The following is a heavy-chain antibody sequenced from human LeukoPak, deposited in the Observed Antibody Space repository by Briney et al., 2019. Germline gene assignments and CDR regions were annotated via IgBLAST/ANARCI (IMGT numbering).Heavy chain of an antibody. CDR2: IYNRVNT. CDR1: GGSVSSSDYY. CDR3: ASYSNTPGLFFDY. V-gene: IGHV4-39*01. D-gene: IGHD4-11*01. J-gene: IGHJ4*02. Sequence: PSETLSLTCTVSGGSVSSSDYYWAWIRQPPGKGLEWIGSIYNRVNTYYNPSLKSRATISVDTSKNQFSLKLNFVTAADTAVYSCASYSNTPGLFFDYWGQGTLVTVSS.